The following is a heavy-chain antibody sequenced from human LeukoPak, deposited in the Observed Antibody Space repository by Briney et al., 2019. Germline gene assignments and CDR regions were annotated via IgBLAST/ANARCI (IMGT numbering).Heavy chain of an antibody. CDR2: ISSSGSTI. V-gene: IGHV3-48*04. Sequence: PGGSLRLSCAASGFTLSSYSMNWVRQAPGKGLEWVSYISSSGSTIYYADSVKGRFTISRDNAKNSLYLQMNSLRAEVTAVYYCAELGITMIGGVWGKGTTVTISS. CDR3: AELGITMIGGV. J-gene: IGHJ6*04. D-gene: IGHD3-10*02. CDR1: GFTLSSYS.